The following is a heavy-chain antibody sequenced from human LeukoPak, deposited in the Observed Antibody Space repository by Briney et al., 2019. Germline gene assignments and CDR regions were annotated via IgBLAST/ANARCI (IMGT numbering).Heavy chain of an antibody. V-gene: IGHV1-46*01. CDR3: ARETRVWRSGWYYFDY. D-gene: IGHD6-19*01. J-gene: IGHJ4*02. Sequence: GASVKVSCKASGYTFTSYYMHWVRQAPGQGLEWMGIINPSGGSTSYAQKFQGRVTMTRDTSTSTVYMELSSLRSEDTAVYYCARETRVWRSGWYYFDYWGQGTLVTVSS. CDR2: INPSGGST. CDR1: GYTFTSYY.